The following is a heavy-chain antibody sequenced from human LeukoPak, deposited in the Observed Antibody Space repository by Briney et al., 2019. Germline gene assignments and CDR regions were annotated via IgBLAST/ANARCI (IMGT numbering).Heavy chain of an antibody. D-gene: IGHD3-9*01. V-gene: IGHV4-34*01. Sequence: SETLSLTCGVFGVSINDYYWSWIRQSPGKGLEWIGEISHTEGTRYNPSLESRVTMSVGTSENQLSLKLIFVTAADTAVYYCARIRCGHSGSVCYNHWGLGTLITVSS. CDR2: ISHTEGT. CDR3: ARIRCGHSGSVCYNH. CDR1: GVSINDYY. J-gene: IGHJ4*02.